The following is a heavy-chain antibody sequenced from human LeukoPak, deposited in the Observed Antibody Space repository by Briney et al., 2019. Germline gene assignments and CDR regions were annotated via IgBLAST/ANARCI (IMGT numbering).Heavy chain of an antibody. V-gene: IGHV3-23*01. D-gene: IGHD3-22*01. J-gene: IGHJ3*02. CDR1: GFTFSSYA. Sequence: GGSLRLSCAASGFTFSSYAMSWVRQAPGKGLEWVSAISGSGGSSYYADSVKGRFTISRDNSKNTLYLQMNSLRAEDTAVYYCAKDSYYDSSGYLLTHAFDIWGQGTMVTVSS. CDR2: ISGSGGSS. CDR3: AKDSYYDSSGYLLTHAFDI.